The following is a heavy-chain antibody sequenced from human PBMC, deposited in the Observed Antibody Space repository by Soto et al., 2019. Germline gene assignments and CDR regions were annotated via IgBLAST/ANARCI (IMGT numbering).Heavy chain of an antibody. CDR2: IWYDGSNK. D-gene: IGHD6-19*01. CDR1: GFTFSSYG. CDR3: ARESTVAGIFDY. J-gene: IGHJ4*02. V-gene: IGHV3-33*01. Sequence: VQLVESGGGVVQPGRSLRLSCAASGFTFSSYGMHWVRQAPGKGLEWVAVIWYDGSNKYYADSVKGRFTISRDNSKNTLYLQMNSLRAEDTAVYYCARESTVAGIFDYWGQGTLVTVSS.